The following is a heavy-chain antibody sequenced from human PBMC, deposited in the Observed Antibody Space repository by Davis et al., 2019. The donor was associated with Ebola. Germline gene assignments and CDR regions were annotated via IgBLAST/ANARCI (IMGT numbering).Heavy chain of an antibody. J-gene: IGHJ4*02. CDR2: ISYDGSNK. Sequence: PGGSLRLSCAASGFTFSSYAMHWVRQAPGKGLEWVAVISYDGSNKYYAGSVKGRFTISRDNSKNTLYLQMNSLRAEDTAVYYCATVHCSGGSCYEADWGQGTLVTVSS. CDR3: ATVHCSGGSCYEAD. D-gene: IGHD2-15*01. V-gene: IGHV3-30-3*01. CDR1: GFTFSSYA.